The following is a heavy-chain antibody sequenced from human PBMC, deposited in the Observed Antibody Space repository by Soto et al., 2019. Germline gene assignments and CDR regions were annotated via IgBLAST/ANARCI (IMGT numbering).Heavy chain of an antibody. CDR1: GGSVSSGSYC. V-gene: IGHV4-34*01. CDR2: MSHSGGT. Sequence: QVQLQQWGAGLLKPSETLSLTCAVYGGSVSSGSYCWSWIRQPPGKGLEWIGEMSHSGGTHFNPSLKGRVTISVDTSKNQFSLKMSFVTAADTALYYCARVERGTATTVVDAFDIWGPGTMVTVSS. CDR3: ARVERGTATTVVDAFDI. J-gene: IGHJ3*02. D-gene: IGHD1-1*01.